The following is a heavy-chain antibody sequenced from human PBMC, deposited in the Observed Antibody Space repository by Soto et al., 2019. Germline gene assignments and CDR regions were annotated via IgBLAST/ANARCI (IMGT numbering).Heavy chain of an antibody. CDR1: GYSISSGYY. J-gene: IGHJ5*02. Sequence: SETLSLTCAVSGYSISSGYYWGWLRQPPGKGLEWIGSIYHVGSTYYNPSLNSRVTLSIDMTNNHVSLILNSVTAADTAVYYCARVGPWVPYYYDSSPYTFDNWFDPCGQGTRVTVSS. CDR2: IYHVGST. D-gene: IGHD3-22*01. CDR3: ARVGPWVPYYYDSSPYTFDNWFDP. V-gene: IGHV4-38-2*01.